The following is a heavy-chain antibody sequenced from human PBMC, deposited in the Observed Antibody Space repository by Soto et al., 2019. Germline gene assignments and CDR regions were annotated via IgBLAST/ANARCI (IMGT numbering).Heavy chain of an antibody. V-gene: IGHV4-59*01. CDR1: GGSISSYY. Sequence: SETLSLTCTVSGGSISSYYWSWIRQPPGKGLEWIGYIYYSGSTNYNPSLKSRVTISVDTSKNQFSLKLSSVTAADTAVYYCARDRNCSGGSCYSGGYWFDPWGQGTLVTV. CDR2: IYYSGST. CDR3: ARDRNCSGGSCYSGGYWFDP. D-gene: IGHD2-15*01. J-gene: IGHJ5*02.